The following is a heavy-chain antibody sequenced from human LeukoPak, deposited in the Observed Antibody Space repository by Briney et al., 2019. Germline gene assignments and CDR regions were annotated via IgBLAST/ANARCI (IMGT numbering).Heavy chain of an antibody. CDR3: AGSGSYAYDY. V-gene: IGHV4-34*01. Sequence: SETLSLTCAVYGGSFSGYYWSWIRQPPGKGLEWIGEINHSGSTNYNPSLKSRVTISVDTSKNQFSLKLSSVTAADTAVYYCAGSGSYAYDYWGQGTLVTVSS. J-gene: IGHJ4*02. CDR1: GGSFSGYY. CDR2: INHSGST. D-gene: IGHD1-26*01.